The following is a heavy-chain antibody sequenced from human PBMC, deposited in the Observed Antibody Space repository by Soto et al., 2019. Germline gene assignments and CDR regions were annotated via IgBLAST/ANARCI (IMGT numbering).Heavy chain of an antibody. D-gene: IGHD1-26*01. CDR3: AREKGAVGAT. J-gene: IGHJ5*02. V-gene: IGHV4-61*01. CDR1: GGSVSSGSYY. CDR2: IYYSGST. Sequence: QVQLQESGPGLVKPSETLSLTCTVSGGSVSSGSYYWSWIRQPPGKGLEWIGYIYYSGSTNYNPSLKSRGTISVDTSKNQFSLKLSSVTAADTAVYYCAREKGAVGATWGQGTLVTVSS.